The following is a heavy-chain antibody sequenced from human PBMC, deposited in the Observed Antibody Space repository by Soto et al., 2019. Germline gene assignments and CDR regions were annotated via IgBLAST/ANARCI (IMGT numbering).Heavy chain of an antibody. CDR3: ARVRRSIEVHDAVDV. J-gene: IGHJ3*01. D-gene: IGHD3-3*02. CDR2: MTYDGATE. CDR1: GFTFSDYV. Sequence: QVRLVESGGGVVQPGTSLRLSCAASGFTFSDYVIHWVRQAAGKGLEWVASMTYDGATEYYVDSVKGRFTMSRDKYKGALSLQRNSVRSDDTAVYYCARVRRSIEVHDAVDVWGQGTTVTVSS. V-gene: IGHV3-30*14.